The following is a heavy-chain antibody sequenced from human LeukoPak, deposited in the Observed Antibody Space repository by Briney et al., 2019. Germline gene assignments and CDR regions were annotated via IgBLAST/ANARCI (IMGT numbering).Heavy chain of an antibody. CDR3: AKGYTSESCRYFDP. D-gene: IGHD3-10*01. V-gene: IGHV3-23*01. CDR1: GFTFSSHA. CDR2: ISGSGAST. Sequence: GGSLRLSCAASGFTFSSHAMSWVRQAPGKGLEWVSAISGSGASTNYADSVKGRFTISRDNSVNTLWLQMNSLRAEDTAVYYCAKGYTSESCRYFDPWGQGTLVTVSS. J-gene: IGHJ5*02.